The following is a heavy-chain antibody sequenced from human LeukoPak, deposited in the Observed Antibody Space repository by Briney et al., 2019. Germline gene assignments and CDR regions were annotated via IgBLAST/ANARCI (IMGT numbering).Heavy chain of an antibody. CDR3: AKGRGYYYYMDV. Sequence: GGSLRLSCAASGFTFSDYSMNWVRQAPGKGLEWVSSISDSRSYIYYADSLKGRFTISRDNSKNTLYLQMNSLRAEDTAVYYCAKGRGYYYYMDVWGKGTTVTISS. J-gene: IGHJ6*03. CDR1: GFTFSDYS. V-gene: IGHV3-21*01. CDR2: ISDSRSYI. D-gene: IGHD3-10*01.